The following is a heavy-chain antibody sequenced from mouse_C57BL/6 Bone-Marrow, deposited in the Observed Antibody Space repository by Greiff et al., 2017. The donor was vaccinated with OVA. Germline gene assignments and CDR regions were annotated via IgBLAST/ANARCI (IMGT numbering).Heavy chain of an antibody. D-gene: IGHD1-2*01. CDR3: AIYCITFYFDV. CDR2: IHPSDSDT. Sequence: QVQLQQPGAELVKPGASVKVSCKASGYTFTSYWMHWVKQRPGQGLEWIGRIHPSDSDTNYNQKFKGKATLTVDKSSRTAYMQLSSLTSEDSAVYYCAIYCITFYFDVWGTGTTVTVSS. CDR1: GYTFTSYW. V-gene: IGHV1-74*01. J-gene: IGHJ1*03.